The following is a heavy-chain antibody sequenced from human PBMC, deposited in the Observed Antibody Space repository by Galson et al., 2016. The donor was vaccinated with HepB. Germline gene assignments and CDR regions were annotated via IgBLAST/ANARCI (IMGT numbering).Heavy chain of an antibody. Sequence: SETLSLTCTVSHDSISNYYWSWIRQPPGKGLEWIGYIHYSGSTNYSPSLKSRISISVDTSKNQFSLKLSSVTAADTAVYYRARGAPFLEWLLAGTYTYAMDVWGQGTTVTVSS. CDR2: IHYSGST. D-gene: IGHD3-3*01. CDR3: ARGAPFLEWLLAGTYTYAMDV. CDR1: HDSISNYY. J-gene: IGHJ6*02. V-gene: IGHV4-59*01.